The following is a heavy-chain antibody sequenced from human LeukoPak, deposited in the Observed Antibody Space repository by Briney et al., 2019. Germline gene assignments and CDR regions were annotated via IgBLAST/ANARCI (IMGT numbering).Heavy chain of an antibody. CDR2: INHSGST. CDR1: GGSFSGYY. CDR3: ARGVTLGYYFDY. V-gene: IGHV4-34*01. Sequence: SETLSLTCAVYGGSFSGYYWSWIRQPPGKGLEWIGEINHSGSTNYNPSLKSRVTISVDTSKNQFSLKLSSVTAADTAAYYCARGVTLGYYFDYWGQGTLVTVSS. D-gene: IGHD2-21*02. J-gene: IGHJ4*02.